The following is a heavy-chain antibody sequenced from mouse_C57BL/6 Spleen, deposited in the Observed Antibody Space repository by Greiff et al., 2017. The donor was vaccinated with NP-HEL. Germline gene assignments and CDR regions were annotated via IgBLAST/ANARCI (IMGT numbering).Heavy chain of an antibody. CDR1: GFTFSSYA. V-gene: IGHV5-4*01. Sequence: EVQGVESGGGLVKPGGSLKLSCAASGFTFSSYAMSWVRQTPEKRLEWVATISDGGSYTYYPDNVKGRFTISRDNAKNNLYLQMSHLKSEDTAMYYCARGVLPFAYWGQGTLVTVSA. J-gene: IGHJ3*01. CDR2: ISDGGSYT. D-gene: IGHD1-1*01. CDR3: ARGVLPFAY.